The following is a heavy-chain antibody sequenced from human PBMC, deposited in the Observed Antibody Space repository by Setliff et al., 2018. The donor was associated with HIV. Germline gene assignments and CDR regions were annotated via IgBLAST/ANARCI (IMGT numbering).Heavy chain of an antibody. Sequence: SETLSLTCTVSGGSISSYYWSWIRQPAGKGLEWIGHIYISGSTNYNPSFNSRVTMSVDTSKNQFSLRLTSVTAADKAMYHCARDRSSGWSKDWFDTWGQGILVTVS. D-gene: IGHD6-19*01. CDR1: GGSISSYY. CDR3: ARDRSSGWSKDWFDT. CDR2: IYISGST. V-gene: IGHV4-4*07. J-gene: IGHJ5*02.